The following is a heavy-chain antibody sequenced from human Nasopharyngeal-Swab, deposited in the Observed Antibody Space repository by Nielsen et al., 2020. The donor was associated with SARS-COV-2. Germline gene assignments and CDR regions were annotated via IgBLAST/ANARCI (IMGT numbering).Heavy chain of an antibody. Sequence: GGSLRLSCAASGFTFSSYAMHWVRQAPGKGLEWVAVISYDGSNKYYADSVKGRFTISRDNSKNTLYLQMNSLRAEDTAVYYCASGWLEASAFDIWGQGQWSPSPQ. V-gene: IGHV3-30*04. CDR2: ISYDGSNK. CDR1: GFTFSSYA. CDR3: ASGWLEASAFDI. J-gene: IGHJ3*02. D-gene: IGHD6-19*01.